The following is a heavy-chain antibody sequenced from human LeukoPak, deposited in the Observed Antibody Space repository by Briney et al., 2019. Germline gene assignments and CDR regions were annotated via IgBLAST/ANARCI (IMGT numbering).Heavy chain of an antibody. CDR2: IYYSGST. V-gene: IGHV4-39*07. CDR1: GGSISSYY. J-gene: IGHJ6*03. D-gene: IGHD3-3*01. CDR3: ARDDYDGYYYYMDV. Sequence: SETLSLTCTVSGGSISSYYWGWIRQPPGKGLEWIGSIYYSGSTYYNPSLKSRVTISVDTSKNQFSLKLSSVTAADTAVYYCARDDYDGYYYYMDVWGKGTTVTVSS.